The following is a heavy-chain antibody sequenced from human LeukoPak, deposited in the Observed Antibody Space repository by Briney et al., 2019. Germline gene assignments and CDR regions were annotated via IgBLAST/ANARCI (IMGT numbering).Heavy chain of an antibody. CDR2: ISAYNGNT. J-gene: IGHJ4*02. V-gene: IGHV1-18*01. CDR3: ARASTYYYDSSGYCYGY. Sequence: ASVKVSCKASGYTFTSYGISWVRQAPGQGLEWMGWISAYNGNTNYAQKLQGRVTMTTDTSTSTAYMELRSLRSDDTAVYYCARASTYYYDSSGYCYGYWGQGTLVTVSS. CDR1: GYTFTSYG. D-gene: IGHD3-22*01.